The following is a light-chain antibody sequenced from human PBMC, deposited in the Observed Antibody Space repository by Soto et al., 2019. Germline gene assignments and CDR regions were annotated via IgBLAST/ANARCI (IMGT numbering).Light chain of an antibody. Sequence: AIRMTQSPSSVSASTGDRVTITCRARQIIRSYLAWYQQKPGKAPQLLISAASTLQSGVPSRFSGSGSGTEFTLTISCLQSEDFAIYYCQQYYTNQPTFGQGTTVEI. J-gene: IGKJ1*01. CDR2: AAS. CDR1: QIIRSY. CDR3: QQYYTNQPT. V-gene: IGKV1-8*01.